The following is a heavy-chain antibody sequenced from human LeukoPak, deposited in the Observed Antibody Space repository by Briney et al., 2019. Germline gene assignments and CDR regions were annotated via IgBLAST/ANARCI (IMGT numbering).Heavy chain of an antibody. CDR1: GGSISSGGYY. V-gene: IGHV4-30-2*01. CDR3: ARLVGDSSGYTDAFDI. J-gene: IGHJ3*02. D-gene: IGHD3-22*01. Sequence: SETLSLTCTVSGGSISSGGYYWSWIRQPPGKGLEWIGYIYHSGSTYYNPSLKSRVTISVDRSKNQFSLKLSSVTAADTAVYYCARLVGDSSGYTDAFDIWGQGTMVTVSS. CDR2: IYHSGST.